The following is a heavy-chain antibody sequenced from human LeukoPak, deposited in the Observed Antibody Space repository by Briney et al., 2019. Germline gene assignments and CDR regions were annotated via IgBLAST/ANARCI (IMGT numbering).Heavy chain of an antibody. CDR3: ARRRYDWGGDFAN. D-gene: IGHD3-16*01. CDR2: IGDGGTL. CDR1: GFTVSSYA. J-gene: IGHJ4*02. V-gene: IGHV3-23*01. Sequence: GGSLRLSCAASGFTVSSYAMGWVRQAPGKGLEWVSAIGDGGTLYYADSVKGRFSISRDISKNTLLLQMNSLRAEDTAVYYCARRRYDWGGDFANWGQGTLVTVSS.